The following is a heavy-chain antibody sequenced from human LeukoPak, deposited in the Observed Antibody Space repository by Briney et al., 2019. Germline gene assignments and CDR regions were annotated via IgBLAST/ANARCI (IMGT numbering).Heavy chain of an antibody. J-gene: IGHJ5*02. CDR2: IIPIFGTA. Sequence: SVKVSCKASGGTFSSYAISWVRQAPGQGLEWMGGIIPIFGTANYAQKFQGRVTITADESTSTAYMELSSLRSEDTAVYYCARDRSILSHSSYLSSWGQGTLVTVSS. CDR3: ARDRSILSHSSYLSS. CDR1: GGTFSSYA. V-gene: IGHV1-69*13. D-gene: IGHD6-6*01.